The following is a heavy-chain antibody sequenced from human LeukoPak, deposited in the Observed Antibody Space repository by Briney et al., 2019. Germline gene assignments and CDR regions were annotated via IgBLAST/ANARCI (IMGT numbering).Heavy chain of an antibody. CDR3: AKGRYYYDSSGYYFDY. Sequence: PGGSLRLSCAASGFTFSSYAMSWVRQAPGEGLEWVSAISGSGGSTYYADSVKGRFTISRDNSKNTLYLQMNSLRAEDTAVYYCAKGRYYYDSSGYYFDYWGQGTLVTVSS. D-gene: IGHD3-22*01. J-gene: IGHJ4*02. CDR1: GFTFSSYA. V-gene: IGHV3-23*01. CDR2: ISGSGGST.